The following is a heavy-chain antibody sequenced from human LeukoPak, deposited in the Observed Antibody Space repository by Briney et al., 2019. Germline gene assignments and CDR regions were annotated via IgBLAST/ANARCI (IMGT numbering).Heavy chain of an antibody. CDR3: ARGARSNYYGSGSYFDY. J-gene: IGHJ4*02. CDR2: IKQDGSEK. V-gene: IGHV3-7*01. CDR1: GFTFSSYW. Sequence: PGGSLRLSCAASGFTFSSYWMSWVRQAPGRGLEWVANIKQDGSEKYYVDSVKGRFTISRDNAKNSLYLQMNSLRAEDTAVYYCARGARSNYYGSGSYFDYWGQGTLVTVSS. D-gene: IGHD3-10*01.